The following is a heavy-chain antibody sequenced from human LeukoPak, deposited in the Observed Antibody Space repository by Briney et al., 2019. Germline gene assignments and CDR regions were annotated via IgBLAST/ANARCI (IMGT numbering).Heavy chain of an antibody. CDR3: ATWNHARIDP. Sequence: ASVKVSCKVSGYTFTDYYMHWVQQAPGKGLEWMGLADPEDGETIYAEKFQGRVTITADTSTDTAYMELSSLRSEDTAVYYCATWNHARIDPWGQGTLVTVSS. CDR2: ADPEDGET. J-gene: IGHJ5*02. V-gene: IGHV1-69-2*01. D-gene: IGHD1-14*01. CDR1: GYTFTDYY.